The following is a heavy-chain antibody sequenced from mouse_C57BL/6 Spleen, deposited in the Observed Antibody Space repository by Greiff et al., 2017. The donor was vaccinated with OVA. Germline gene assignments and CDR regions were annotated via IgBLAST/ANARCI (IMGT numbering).Heavy chain of an antibody. CDR3: ARHYYYGSQFAY. Sequence: VQLQQSGPELVKPGASVKISCKASGYTFTDYYMNWVKQSHGKSLEWIGDINPNNGGTSYNQKFKGKATLTVDKSSSTAYMELRSLTSEDSAVYYCARHYYYGSQFAYWGQGTLVTVSA. V-gene: IGHV1-26*01. CDR2: INPNNGGT. D-gene: IGHD1-1*01. J-gene: IGHJ3*01. CDR1: GYTFTDYY.